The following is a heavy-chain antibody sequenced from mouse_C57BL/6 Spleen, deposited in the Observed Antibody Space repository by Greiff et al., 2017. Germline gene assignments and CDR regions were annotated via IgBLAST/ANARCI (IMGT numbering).Heavy chain of an antibody. CDR3: TSTYYSNLYYAMDY. CDR2: IDPENGDT. D-gene: IGHD2-5*01. CDR1: GFNIKDDY. Sequence: EVKLVESGAELVRPGASVKLSCTASGFNIKDDYMHWVKQRPEQGLEWIGWIDPENGDTEYASKLQGKATITADTSSNTAYLQLSSLTSEDTAVYYCTSTYYSNLYYAMDYWGQGTSVTVSS. J-gene: IGHJ4*01. V-gene: IGHV14-4*01.